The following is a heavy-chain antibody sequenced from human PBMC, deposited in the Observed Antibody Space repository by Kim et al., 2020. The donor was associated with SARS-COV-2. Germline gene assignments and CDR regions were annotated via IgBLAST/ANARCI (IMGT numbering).Heavy chain of an antibody. CDR2: ITGSSSNI. D-gene: IGHD3-22*01. CDR3: ARDIAGYYYDSSGPWYFDL. V-gene: IGHV3-48*04. Sequence: GGSLRLSCAASGFTFSSYSMNWVRQAPGKGLEWVAYITGSSSNIHYADSVKGRFTISRDNAKNSLYLQMNSLRAEDTAVYYCARDIAGYYYDSSGPWYFDLWGRGTLVTVSS. J-gene: IGHJ2*01. CDR1: GFTFSSYS.